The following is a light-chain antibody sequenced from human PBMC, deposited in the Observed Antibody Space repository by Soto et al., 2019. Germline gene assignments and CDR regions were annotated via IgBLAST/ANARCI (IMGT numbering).Light chain of an antibody. CDR1: RRDVGSYNY. V-gene: IGLV2-14*01. CDR2: EVS. Sequence: QSVLTQPASVSESPGQSITISCTGTRRDVGSYNYVSWYQQHPGEVPRLVIYEVSNRPSGVSSRFSGSKSGNTASLTISGLLAEDEADYYCSSYTSSSTYVFGTGTKLTVL. CDR3: SSYTSSSTYV. J-gene: IGLJ1*01.